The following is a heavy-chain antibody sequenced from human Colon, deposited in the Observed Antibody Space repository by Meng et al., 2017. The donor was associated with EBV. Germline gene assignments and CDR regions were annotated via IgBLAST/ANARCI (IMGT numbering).Heavy chain of an antibody. CDR1: GGSFSDSY. D-gene: IGHD2-15*01. CDR3: ASSDCSGGTCYLDC. Sequence: QVQLQQWGAGLLKPSKTLSLNCTVYGGSFSDSYWTWIRQPPGKGLEWIGEINHVGSTTYNPSLKSRVTISVDTSKNQFSLKLSSVTAADAAVYYCASSDCSGGTCYLDCWGQGTLVTVSS. V-gene: IGHV4-34*01. J-gene: IGHJ4*02. CDR2: INHVGST.